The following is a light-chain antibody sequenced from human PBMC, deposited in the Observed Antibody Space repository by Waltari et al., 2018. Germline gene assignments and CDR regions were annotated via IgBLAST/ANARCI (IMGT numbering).Light chain of an antibody. CDR2: GSS. V-gene: IGKV1-9*01. J-gene: IGKJ1*01. Sequence: DVQLTQSPSSLSASVGDRVTITCRASQHISTYLAWYQQRPGQAPKLLIFGSSTLQSGVPSRFSGSGSGTDFTLTISSLQPEDFVTYYCQQSYSTPWTFGQGTKVEIK. CDR3: QQSYSTPWT. CDR1: QHISTY.